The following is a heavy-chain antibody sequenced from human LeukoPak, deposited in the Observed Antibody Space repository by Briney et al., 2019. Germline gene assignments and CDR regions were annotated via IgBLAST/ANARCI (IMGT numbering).Heavy chain of an antibody. CDR3: ARLPMNPELRPVWVSPVWVWTFDI. D-gene: IGHD1-26*01. J-gene: IGHJ3*02. CDR1: GGSISSGGYY. Sequence: PSETLSLTCTVSGGSISSGGYYWSWIRQPPGKGLEWIGYIFHSGSTYYNPSLKSRVTISVDRSKNQFSLKLSSVTAADTAVYYCARLPMNPELRPVWVSPVWVWTFDIWGQGTMVTVSS. V-gene: IGHV4-30-2*01. CDR2: IFHSGST.